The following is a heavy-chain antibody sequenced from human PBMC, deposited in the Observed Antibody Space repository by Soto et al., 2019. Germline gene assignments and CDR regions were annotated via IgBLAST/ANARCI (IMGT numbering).Heavy chain of an antibody. CDR2: IYYSGST. D-gene: IGHD6-13*01. J-gene: IGHJ5*02. CDR1: GGSVSSGSYY. Sequence: LSLTCTVSGGSVSSGSYYWSWIRQPPGKGLEWIGYIYYSGSTNYNPSLKSRVTISVDTSKNQFSLKLSSVTAADTAVYYCARAALAAWFDPWGQGTLVTVSS. V-gene: IGHV4-61*01. CDR3: ARAALAAWFDP.